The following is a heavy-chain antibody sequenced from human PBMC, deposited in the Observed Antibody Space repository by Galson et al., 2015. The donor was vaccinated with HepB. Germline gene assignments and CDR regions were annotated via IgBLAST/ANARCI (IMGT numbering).Heavy chain of an antibody. CDR3: ARDRAHDYPDY. Sequence: SVKVSCKASGYTFINYDITWVRQAPGQGLEWMGWISAYKGHTNYAQKLQGRVTMTTDTSTSTAYMELRSLISDDTAVYYCARDRAHDYPDYWGRGTLVTVSS. J-gene: IGHJ4*02. V-gene: IGHV1-18*01. CDR2: ISAYKGHT. D-gene: IGHD4-11*01. CDR1: GYTFINYD.